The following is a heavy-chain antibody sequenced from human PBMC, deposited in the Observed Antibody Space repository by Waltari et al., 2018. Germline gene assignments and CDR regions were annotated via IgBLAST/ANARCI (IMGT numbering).Heavy chain of an antibody. J-gene: IGHJ4*02. CDR2: VYTGGST. Sequence: QVQLQESGPGLVKPSETLSLTCTVSSDSINSYYWSWIRQSPGKGLDWIGYVYTGGSTNYNPSFRSRVTISLDTSNNQLSLKLNSVTAADTAIYYCARDRSGYEPYYFYYWGQGTLVSVTS. CDR3: ARDRSGYEPYYFYY. D-gene: IGHD5-12*01. V-gene: IGHV4-4*09. CDR1: SDSINSYY.